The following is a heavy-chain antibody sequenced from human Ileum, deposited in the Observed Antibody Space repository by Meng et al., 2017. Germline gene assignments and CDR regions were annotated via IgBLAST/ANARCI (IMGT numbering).Heavy chain of an antibody. CDR2: IYYSGST. Sequence: SGSKLVAPLDTPAPPGIVSGGSGSSGSYQLSLIRPPPGKGLEWIGHIYYSGSTNYNPSLKSRVTISVDMSKNQFSLKLNSVTAADTAIYFCARSSTSPASYFFDYWGQGTLVTVSS. D-gene: IGHD6-6*01. V-gene: IGHV4-61*01. J-gene: IGHJ4*02. CDR3: ARSSTSPASYFFDY. CDR1: GGSGSSGSYQ.